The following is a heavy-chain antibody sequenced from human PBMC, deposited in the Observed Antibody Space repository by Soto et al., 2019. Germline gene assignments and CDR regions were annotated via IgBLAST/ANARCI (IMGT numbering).Heavy chain of an antibody. Sequence: ASVKVSCKVSGYTLTELSMHWVRQAPGKGLEWMGGFDPEDGETIYAQKFQGRVTMTKDTSTDTAYMELSSLRSEDTAVYYCATPFLYYDSSGPRGFQHWGQGTLVTVSS. CDR2: FDPEDGET. V-gene: IGHV1-24*01. J-gene: IGHJ1*01. CDR3: ATPFLYYDSSGPRGFQH. CDR1: GYTLTELS. D-gene: IGHD3-22*01.